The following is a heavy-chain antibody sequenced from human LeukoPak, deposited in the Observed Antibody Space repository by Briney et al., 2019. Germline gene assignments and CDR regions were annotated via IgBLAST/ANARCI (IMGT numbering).Heavy chain of an antibody. CDR2: IGAFNGNT. D-gene: IGHD3-22*01. Sequence: GASVKVSCKASGYSFDRYGISWVRQAPGQGLEWLGWIGAFNGNTNYAQNLQGRVTMTADTSTTTAYMDLRSLSSDDTAVYYCARDFLSYDGSENHFEDTFDIWGQGTMVTVSS. V-gene: IGHV1-18*01. CDR1: GYSFDRYG. CDR3: ARDFLSYDGSENHFEDTFDI. J-gene: IGHJ3*02.